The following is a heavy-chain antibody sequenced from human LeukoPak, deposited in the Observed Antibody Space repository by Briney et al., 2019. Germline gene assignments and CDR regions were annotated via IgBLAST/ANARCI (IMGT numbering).Heavy chain of an antibody. D-gene: IGHD5-18*01. V-gene: IGHV3-11*01. Sequence: GGSLRLSCAASGFTFDDYGMTWVRQAPGKGLEWVSYISGSGSTIYYADSVKGRFTISRDNAKNSLYLQMNSLRAEDTAVYYCARAWTGYSYGDYWGQGTLVTVSS. CDR2: ISGSGSTI. CDR1: GFTFDDYG. CDR3: ARAWTGYSYGDY. J-gene: IGHJ4*02.